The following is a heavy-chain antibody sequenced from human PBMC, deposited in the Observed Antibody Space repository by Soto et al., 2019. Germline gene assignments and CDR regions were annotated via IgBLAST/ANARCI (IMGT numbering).Heavy chain of an antibody. V-gene: IGHV4-31*01. CDR1: GGSISSGGYY. Sequence: QVQLQESGPGLVKPSQTLSLTCTVSGGSISSGGYYWSWIRQHPGKGLEWIGYIYYSGSTYYNPSLKSQVTIAVDTSKIHFSLKRSSVNAADPAVYYCARGNENGYSSSWYDFDYWGQGTLVTVSS. CDR2: IYYSGST. D-gene: IGHD6-13*01. J-gene: IGHJ4*02. CDR3: ARGNENGYSSSWYDFDY.